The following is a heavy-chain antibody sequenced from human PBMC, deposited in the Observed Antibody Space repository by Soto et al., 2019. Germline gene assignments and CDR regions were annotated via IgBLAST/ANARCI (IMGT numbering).Heavy chain of an antibody. CDR2: IYYSGST. Sequence: PSETLSLTCTVSGGSISSGGYYWSWIRQHPGKGLEWIGYIYYSGSTYYNPSLKSRVTISVDTSKNQFSLKLSSVTAADTAVYYCAREGSLGVVDYWGQGAVVTVSS. CDR1: GGSISSGGYY. V-gene: IGHV4-31*03. J-gene: IGHJ4*02. CDR3: AREGSLGVVDY. D-gene: IGHD7-27*01.